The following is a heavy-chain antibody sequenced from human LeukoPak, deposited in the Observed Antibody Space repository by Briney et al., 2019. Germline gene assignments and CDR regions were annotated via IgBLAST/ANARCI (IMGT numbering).Heavy chain of an antibody. V-gene: IGHV4-30-4*01. J-gene: IGHJ4*02. CDR1: GGSISSGDYY. CDR3: ASDLGYCSGGSCFYLDY. D-gene: IGHD2-15*01. CDR2: IYYSGST. Sequence: PSETLSLTCTVSGGSISSGDYYWSWIRQPPGKGLEWIGYIYYSGSTYYNPSLKSRVTISVDTSKNQFSLKLSSVTAADTAVYYCASDLGYCSGGSCFYLDYWGQGTLVTVSS.